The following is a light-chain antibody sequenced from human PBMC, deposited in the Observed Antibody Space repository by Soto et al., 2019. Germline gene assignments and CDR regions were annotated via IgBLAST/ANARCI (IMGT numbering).Light chain of an antibody. CDR1: QGVGKY. V-gene: IGKV1-16*01. Sequence: DIQMTQSPSSLSASVGDRVTITCRASQGVGKYLAWFQQRPGQAPKSFIYATSTLQTGGPSRFSASGSGTDFTLTISSLQPEDVATDYCLQYDSYPQTFGQGTKLEIK. J-gene: IGKJ2*01. CDR3: LQYDSYPQT. CDR2: ATS.